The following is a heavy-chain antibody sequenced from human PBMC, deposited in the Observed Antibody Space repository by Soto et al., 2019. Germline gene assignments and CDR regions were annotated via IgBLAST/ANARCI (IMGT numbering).Heavy chain of an antibody. D-gene: IGHD5-12*01. CDR1: GYSFTSYW. CDR3: ARPAGYSGYDFHY. Sequence: RGESLKISCKGSGYSFTSYWIGWVRQMPGKGLEWMEIIYPGDSDTRYSPSFQGQVTISADKSISTAYLQWSSLKASDTAMYYCARPAGYSGYDFHYWGQGTLVTVSS. CDR2: IYPGDSDT. V-gene: IGHV5-51*01. J-gene: IGHJ4*02.